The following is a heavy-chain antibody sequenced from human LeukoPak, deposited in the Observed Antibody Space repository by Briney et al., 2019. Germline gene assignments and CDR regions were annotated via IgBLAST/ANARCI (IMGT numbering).Heavy chain of an antibody. V-gene: IGHV3-23*01. D-gene: IGHD4-17*01. CDR1: GFTFSSYA. Sequence: PGGSLRLSCAASGFTFSSYAMSWVRQAPGKGLEWVSAISGSGGSTYYADSVKGRFTISRDNPKNTLYLQMNSLRAEDTAVYYCASSTVTRTDYFDYWGQGTLVTVSS. CDR2: ISGSGGST. J-gene: IGHJ4*02. CDR3: ASSTVTRTDYFDY.